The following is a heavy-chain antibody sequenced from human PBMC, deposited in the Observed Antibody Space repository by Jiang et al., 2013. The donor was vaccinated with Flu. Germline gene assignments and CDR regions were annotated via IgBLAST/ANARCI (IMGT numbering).Heavy chain of an antibody. Sequence: GPGLVKPSQTLSLTCVLSGDSVSNNRAAWNWIRQSPSGGLEWLGRTYYRSKWYDDYAVSVKSRITINPDTSKNQFSLQLNSVTPEDTAVYYCARGGSGTTVSLFEYWGQGILVTVSS. CDR1: GDSVSNNRAA. J-gene: IGHJ4*02. V-gene: IGHV6-1*01. CDR3: ARGGSGTTVSLFEY. CDR2: TYYRSKWYD. D-gene: IGHD1-1*01.